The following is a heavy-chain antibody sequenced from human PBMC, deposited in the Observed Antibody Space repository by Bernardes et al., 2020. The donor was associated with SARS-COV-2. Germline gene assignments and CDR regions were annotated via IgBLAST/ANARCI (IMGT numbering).Heavy chain of an antibody. J-gene: IGHJ4*02. CDR3: ARWDGSGTKYLGY. CDR1: GFRFSRHG. V-gene: IGHV3-33*01. CDR2: ISDTGSNK. D-gene: IGHD3-10*01. Sequence: GGSLRLSCETSGFRFSRHGFHWVRQAPGRGLEWVAAISDTGSNKFYGDFVKGRFTVSRDNSKLYLQMNTLRADDTAVYYCARWDGSGTKYLGYWGQGTQVTVSS.